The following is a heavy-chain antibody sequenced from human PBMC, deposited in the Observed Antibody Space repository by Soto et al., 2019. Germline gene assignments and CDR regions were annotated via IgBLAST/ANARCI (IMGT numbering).Heavy chain of an antibody. Sequence: GGSLRLSCAASGFTFSSYAMSWVRQAPGKGLERVSAISGSGGSTYYADSVKGRFTISRDNSKNTLYLQMNSLRAEDTAVYYCSNDEVQQLWLRIDALDICGQGTMVTGSS. D-gene: IGHD5-18*01. CDR1: GFTFSSYA. CDR2: ISGSGGST. CDR3: SNDEVQQLWLRIDALDI. J-gene: IGHJ3*02. V-gene: IGHV3-23*01.